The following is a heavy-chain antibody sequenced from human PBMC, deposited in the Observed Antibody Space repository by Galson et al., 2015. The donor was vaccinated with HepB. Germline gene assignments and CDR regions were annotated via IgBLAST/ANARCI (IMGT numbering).Heavy chain of an antibody. J-gene: IGHJ5*02. CDR3: AKDPNAWGGSAFTS. Sequence: SLRLSCAASGFTFNNYALSWVRQAPGKGLEWVSSISGSGISTYYADSVKGRLTISRDNSKNMLYLQMNSLRAEDTAVYYCAKDPNAWGGSAFTSWGQGTLVTVSS. CDR1: GFTFNNYA. V-gene: IGHV3-23*01. D-gene: IGHD3-16*01. CDR2: ISGSGIST.